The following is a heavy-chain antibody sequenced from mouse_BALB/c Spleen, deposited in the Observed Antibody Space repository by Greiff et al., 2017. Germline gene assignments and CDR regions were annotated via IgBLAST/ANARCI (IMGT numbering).Heavy chain of an antibody. CDR3: ARSKAYYGNYLFAY. V-gene: IGHV3-8*02. J-gene: IGHJ3*01. Sequence: EVKLMESGPSLVKPSQTLSLTCSVTGDSITSGYWNWIRKFPGNKLEYMGYISYSGSTYYNPSLKSRISITRDTSKNQYYLQLNSVTTEDTATYYCARSKAYYGNYLFAYWGQGTLVTVSA. CDR1: GDSITSGY. CDR2: ISYSGST. D-gene: IGHD2-10*01.